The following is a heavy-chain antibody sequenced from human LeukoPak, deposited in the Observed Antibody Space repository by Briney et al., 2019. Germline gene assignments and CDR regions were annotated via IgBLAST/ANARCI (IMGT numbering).Heavy chain of an antibody. D-gene: IGHD2-15*01. Sequence: SETLSLTCNVSGFSISSGYYWGWIRQAPGKGLEWIVSIYHSGYTHYNPSLKGRVTISVDTSKNDFSLKLSSVAAADTAIYYCARDMNPTHYFDYWGQGTLVTVSS. V-gene: IGHV4-38-2*02. CDR1: GFSISSGYY. J-gene: IGHJ4*02. CDR2: IYHSGYT. CDR3: ARDMNPTHYFDY.